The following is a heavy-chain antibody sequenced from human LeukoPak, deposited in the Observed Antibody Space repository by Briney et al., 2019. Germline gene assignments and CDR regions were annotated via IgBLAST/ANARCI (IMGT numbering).Heavy chain of an antibody. Sequence: GGSLRLSCAASGFTFSTYGMHWVRQAPGKGLEWVAVILNDGSQERYSESVKGRLTISRDNSKNTLFLEMNSLRAEDTAVYYCARDDALGDNALDVWGQGTMVTVSS. CDR1: GFTFSTYG. CDR2: ILNDGSQE. V-gene: IGHV3-33*01. D-gene: IGHD3-16*01. J-gene: IGHJ3*01. CDR3: ARDDALGDNALDV.